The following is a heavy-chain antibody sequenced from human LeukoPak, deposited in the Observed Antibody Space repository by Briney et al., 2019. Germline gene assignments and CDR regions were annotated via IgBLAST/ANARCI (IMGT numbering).Heavy chain of an antibody. D-gene: IGHD2-15*01. Sequence: SETLSLTCTLSRGSISSYYWSWIRQPPGKGMGWMGYIYYSGSTNYNPSLKSRVTISVDTSKNQFSLKLSSVTAADTAMYYCARGVVVAATRFDYCGQGTLVTVSS. V-gene: IGHV4-59*01. CDR2: IYYSGST. CDR1: RGSISSYY. CDR3: ARGVVVAATRFDY. J-gene: IGHJ4*02.